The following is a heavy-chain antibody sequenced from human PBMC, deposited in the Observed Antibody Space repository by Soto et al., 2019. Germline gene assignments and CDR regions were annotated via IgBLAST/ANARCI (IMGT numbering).Heavy chain of an antibody. V-gene: IGHV4-31*03. D-gene: IGHD3-22*01. CDR3: ARYDNSGSHGVDI. CDR1: GGSISSGGYY. Sequence: QVQLQESGPGLVKPSQTLSLTCTVSGGSISSGGYYWSWIRQHPGKGLEWIGYIYYSGSTYYNPSRKSRVTISVDTSKNQFSLKLSSVTAADTAVYYCARYDNSGSHGVDIWGQGTMVTVSS. CDR2: IYYSGST. J-gene: IGHJ3*02.